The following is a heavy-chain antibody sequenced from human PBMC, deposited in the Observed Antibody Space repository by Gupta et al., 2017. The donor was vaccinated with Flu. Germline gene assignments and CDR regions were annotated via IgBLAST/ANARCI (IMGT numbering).Heavy chain of an antibody. Sequence: QVQLQESGPGLVKPSQTLSLTCTVSGGSISSGGYYWSWIRQHPGKGLEWIGYIYYSGSTYYNPSLKSRVTISVDTSKNQFSLKLSSVTAADTAVYYCAREYSYGTGEYYFDYWGQGTLVTVSS. CDR1: GGSISSGGYY. V-gene: IGHV4-31*03. CDR3: AREYSYGTGEYYFDY. D-gene: IGHD5-18*01. CDR2: IYYSGST. J-gene: IGHJ4*02.